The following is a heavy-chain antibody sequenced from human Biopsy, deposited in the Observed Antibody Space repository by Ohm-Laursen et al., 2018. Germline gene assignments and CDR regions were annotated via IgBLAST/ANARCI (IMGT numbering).Heavy chain of an antibody. CDR2: VYYTGST. V-gene: IGHV4-59*01. Sequence: GTLSLTWTVSGDSISSYYWSWIRQPPGKGLEWIGYVYYTGSTDYNPSLQSRVTISVDTSKNHFSLRLRSVTPADTAIHYCARDRGYYSDRTVPGYFDLWGRGTLVTVPS. CDR3: ARDRGYYSDRTVPGYFDL. J-gene: IGHJ2*01. CDR1: GDSISSYY. D-gene: IGHD3-22*01.